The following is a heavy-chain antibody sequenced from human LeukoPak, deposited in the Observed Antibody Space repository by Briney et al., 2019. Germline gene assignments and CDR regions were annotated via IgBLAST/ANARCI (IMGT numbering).Heavy chain of an antibody. CDR2: ISYDGSNK. V-gene: IGHV3-30*18. Sequence: GGSLRLSCVASGFTFKNYGMHWVRQAPGKGLEWVAVISYDGSNKYYADSVKGRFTISRDNSKNTLYLQMNSLRAEDTAVYYCAKADRYCSGGSCYPADYYYYMDVWGKGTTVTISS. D-gene: IGHD2-15*01. CDR3: AKADRYCSGGSCYPADYYYYMDV. CDR1: GFTFKNYG. J-gene: IGHJ6*03.